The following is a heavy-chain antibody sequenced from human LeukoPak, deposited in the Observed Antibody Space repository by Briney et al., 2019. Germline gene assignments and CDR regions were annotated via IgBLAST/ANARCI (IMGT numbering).Heavy chain of an antibody. CDR2: IKTSGNT. V-gene: IGHV4-4*07. CDR3: AKGKWRTPMVSPYYLDH. D-gene: IGHD5-18*01. CDR1: SDSTSIAY. Sequence: PSETLSLTCTVSSDSTSIAYWSWIRQPAGKGLEWIGRIKTSGNTHYNPSLQSRVTITVDTSKNHFSLSLSSVTAADTTVYYSAKGKWRTPMVSPYYLDHWGQGTLVTVSS. J-gene: IGHJ4*02.